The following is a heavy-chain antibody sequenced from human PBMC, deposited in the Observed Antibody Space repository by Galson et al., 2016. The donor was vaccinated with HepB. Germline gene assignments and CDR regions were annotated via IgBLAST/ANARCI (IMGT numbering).Heavy chain of an antibody. J-gene: IGHJ6*02. CDR3: AREGVVQLPGRGTSTCFYFGMDV. Sequence: QSGAEVKKPGESLRISCSTSGYTFSNYWIAWVRQMPGKGLEWMGIIFPDDSEARYSPSFQGQVTFSVDKSISTAFLQWTSLKASDTAIYYCAREGVVQLPGRGTSTCFYFGMDVWGPASTVTVSS. CDR1: GYTFSNYW. CDR2: IFPDDSEA. V-gene: IGHV5-51*01. D-gene: IGHD4-23*01.